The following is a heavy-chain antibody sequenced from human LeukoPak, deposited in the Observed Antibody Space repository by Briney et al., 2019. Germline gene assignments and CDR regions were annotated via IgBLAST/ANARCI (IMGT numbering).Heavy chain of an antibody. J-gene: IGHJ4*02. Sequence: SETLSLTCTVSGGSISSGSYYWSWIRQPAGKGLEWIGRIYTSGSTTYNSSLKSRVTISLDTSKNHFSLRLSSVTAADTAVYYCARDREVGATGYYFDYWGQGTLVTVSS. D-gene: IGHD1-26*01. CDR1: GGSISSGSYY. CDR3: ARDREVGATGYYFDY. V-gene: IGHV4-61*02. CDR2: IYTSGST.